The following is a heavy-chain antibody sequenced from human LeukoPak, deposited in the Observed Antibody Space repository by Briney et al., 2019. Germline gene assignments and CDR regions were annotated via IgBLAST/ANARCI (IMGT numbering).Heavy chain of an antibody. Sequence: GGSLRLSCAASGFTFSSYTMNWLRPPPGKGLEWVSNLGTSSTTIYYADSVKGRFTISRDNAKNSPYLQMNSLSTDDRAVYYCARFAADGSYYYYMYVWGKGNTVTVSS. D-gene: IGHD3-10*01. CDR1: GFTFSSYT. CDR3: ARFAADGSYYYYMYV. J-gene: IGHJ6*03. CDR2: LGTSSTTI. V-gene: IGHV3-48*01.